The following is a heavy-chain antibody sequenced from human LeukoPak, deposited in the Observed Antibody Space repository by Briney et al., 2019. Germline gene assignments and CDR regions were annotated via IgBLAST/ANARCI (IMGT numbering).Heavy chain of an antibody. Sequence: PGGSLRLSCAASGFTFSSYAMSWVRQAPGKGLEWVSAISGSGGSTYYADSVKGRFTISRDNSKNTLYLQMNSLRAEDPAVYYCAKASGHSSGWYYFDYWGQGTPVTVSS. D-gene: IGHD6-19*01. V-gene: IGHV3-23*01. CDR2: ISGSGGST. CDR1: GFTFSSYA. CDR3: AKASGHSSGWYYFDY. J-gene: IGHJ4*02.